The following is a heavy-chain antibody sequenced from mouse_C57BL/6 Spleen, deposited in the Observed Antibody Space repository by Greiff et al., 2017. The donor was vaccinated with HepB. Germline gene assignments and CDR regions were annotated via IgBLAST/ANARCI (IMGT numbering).Heavy chain of an antibody. J-gene: IGHJ4*01. CDR1: GYTFTDYY. D-gene: IGHD2-4*01. Sequence: VQLQQSGAELVRPGASVKLSCKASGYTFTDYYINWVKQRPGPGLEWIARIYPGSGNTYYNEKFKGKATLTAEKSSSTAYMQLSSLTSEDSAVYFCARGDYDGGDAMDYWGQGTSVTVSS. CDR2: IYPGSGNT. CDR3: ARGDYDGGDAMDY. V-gene: IGHV1-76*01.